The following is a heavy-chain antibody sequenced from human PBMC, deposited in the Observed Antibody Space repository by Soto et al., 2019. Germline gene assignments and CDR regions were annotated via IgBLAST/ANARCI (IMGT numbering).Heavy chain of an antibody. CDR3: ARGEFLWCGESSPRGAFDI. V-gene: IGHV1-2*04. Sequence: ASVKVSCKASGYTFTGYYMHWVRQTPGQVLEWMGWINPNSGGTNYAQKFQGWVTMTRDTSNSPAYMELSRLRYDDTAVYYCARGEFLWCGESSPRGAFDIWGQGTMVTVSS. D-gene: IGHD3-10*01. CDR2: INPNSGGT. J-gene: IGHJ3*02. CDR1: GYTFTGYY.